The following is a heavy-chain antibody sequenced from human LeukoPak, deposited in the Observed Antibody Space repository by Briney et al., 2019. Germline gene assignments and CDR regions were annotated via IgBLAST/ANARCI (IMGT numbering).Heavy chain of an antibody. CDR2: INHSGST. J-gene: IGHJ4*02. CDR1: GGSFSGYY. Sequence: SETLSLTCAVYGGSFSGYYWSWIRQPPGKGLEWIGEINHSGSTNYNPPLKSRVTISVDTSKNQFSLKLSSVTAADTAVYYCARARLRFLEWLSPFDYWGQGTLVTVSS. V-gene: IGHV4-34*01. D-gene: IGHD3-3*01. CDR3: ARARLRFLEWLSPFDY.